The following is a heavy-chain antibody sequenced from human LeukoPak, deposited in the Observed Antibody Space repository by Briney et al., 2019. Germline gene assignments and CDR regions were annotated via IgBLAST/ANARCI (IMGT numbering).Heavy chain of an antibody. V-gene: IGHV3-21*01. J-gene: IGHJ4*02. CDR2: ISSSSSYI. CDR1: GFTFSSYS. CDR3: ARGMDITGTTPEPNFAY. D-gene: IGHD1-7*01. Sequence: GGSLRLSCAASGFTFSSYSMNWVRQAPGKGLEWVSSISSSSSYIYYADSVKGRFTISRDNAKNSLYLQMNSLRAEDTAVYYCARGMDITGTTPEPNFAYWGQGTLVTVSS.